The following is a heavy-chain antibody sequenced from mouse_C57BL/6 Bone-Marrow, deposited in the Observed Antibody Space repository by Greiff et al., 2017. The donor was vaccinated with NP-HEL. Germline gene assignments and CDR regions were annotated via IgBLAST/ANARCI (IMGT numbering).Heavy chain of an antibody. J-gene: IGHJ1*03. D-gene: IGHD2-3*01. CDR3: ARRSDGYFGYFDV. CDR2: INSDGGST. Sequence: EVKLVDSGGGLVQPGESLKLSCESNEYEFPSHDMSWVRKTPEKRLELVAAINSDGGSTYYPDTMERRFIISRDNTKKTLYLQMSSLRSEDTALYDCARRSDGYFGYFDVWGTGTTVTVSS. CDR1: EYEFPSHD. V-gene: IGHV5-2*01.